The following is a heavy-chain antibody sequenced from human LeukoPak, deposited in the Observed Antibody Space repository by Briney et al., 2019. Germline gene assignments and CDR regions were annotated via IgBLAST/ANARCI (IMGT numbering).Heavy chain of an antibody. V-gene: IGHV3-30-3*01. CDR2: IPYDGSNK. CDR3: ASAYYYDSSGYYPFHY. D-gene: IGHD3-22*01. CDR1: GFTFSSYA. J-gene: IGHJ4*02. Sequence: GGSLRLSCAASGFTFSSYAMHWVRQAPGKGLEWVAAIPYDGSNKYYADSVKGRFSISRDNPKNTLYLQMNSLRAEDTAVYYCASAYYYDSSGYYPFHYWGQGTLVTVSS.